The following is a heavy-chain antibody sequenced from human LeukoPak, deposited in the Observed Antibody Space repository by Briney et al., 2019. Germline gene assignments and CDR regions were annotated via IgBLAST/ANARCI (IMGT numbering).Heavy chain of an antibody. V-gene: IGHV3-23*01. D-gene: IGHD2-15*01. J-gene: IGHJ4*02. CDR2: FSETNSGI. CDR3: VKGGAYCSGGSCYGNFDY. Sequence: SGGSLRLSCAASGFTFSSFAMSWVRQAPGKGLEWVSGFSETNSGIYYADSVKGRFTISRDNSKNTLYLQMSSLRAEDTAVYYCVKGGAYCSGGSCYGNFDYWGQGTLVTVSS. CDR1: GFTFSSFA.